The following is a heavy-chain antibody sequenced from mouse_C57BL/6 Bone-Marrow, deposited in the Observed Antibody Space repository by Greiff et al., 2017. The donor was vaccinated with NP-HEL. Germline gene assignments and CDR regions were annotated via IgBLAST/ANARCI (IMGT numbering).Heavy chain of an antibody. J-gene: IGHJ1*03. V-gene: IGHV7-1*01. CDR1: GFTFSDFY. D-gene: IGHD4-1*01. CDR3: ARDNWDWYFDV. Sequence: EVNLVESGGGLVQSGRSLRLSCATSGFTFSDFYMEWVRQAPEKGLEWIAASRNKANDYTTEYSASVKGRFIASRDTSQTTLNLQMKDLRAEDTDNYYCARDNWDWYFDVWGRGTTVTVSS. CDR2: SRNKANDYTT.